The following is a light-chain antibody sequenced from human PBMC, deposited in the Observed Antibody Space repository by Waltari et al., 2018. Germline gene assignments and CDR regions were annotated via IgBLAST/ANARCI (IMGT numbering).Light chain of an antibody. V-gene: IGLV4-69*01. CDR3: QTWGTGGV. Sequence: QVVLTQAPSASASLGDSVRLTCTLSSGHSNYAIAWLQQQPEKGPRYLMKVNSDGSHSEGGDIPHRFSGSSSGAERYLIISNLQSEDEADYYCQTWGTGGVFGGGTNLTVL. CDR2: VNSDGSH. CDR1: SGHSNYA. J-gene: IGLJ3*02.